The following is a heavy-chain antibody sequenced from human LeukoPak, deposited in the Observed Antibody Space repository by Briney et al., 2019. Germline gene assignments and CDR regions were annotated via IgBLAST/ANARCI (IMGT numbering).Heavy chain of an antibody. CDR3: AKDMSYCGGDCYSYYGMDV. V-gene: IGHV3-30*18. J-gene: IGHJ6*02. D-gene: IGHD2-21*02. CDR2: ISYDGGNK. CDR1: GFTFSSYG. Sequence: GGSLRLSCSASGFTFSSYGMHWVRQAPGKGLEWVAVISYDGGNKYYADSVKGRFTISRDNSKNTLYLQMNSLRAEDTAVYYCAKDMSYCGGDCYSYYGMDVWGQGTTVTVSS.